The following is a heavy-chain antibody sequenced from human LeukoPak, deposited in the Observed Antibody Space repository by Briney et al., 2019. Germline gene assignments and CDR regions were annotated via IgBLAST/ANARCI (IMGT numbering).Heavy chain of an antibody. Sequence: SETLSLTCTVSGGSISSSSYYWGWIRQPPGKGLEWIGSIYYSGSTYYNPSLKSRVTISVDTSKNQFSLKLSSVTAADTAVYYCARSYDILTVYNWFDPWGQGTLVTVSS. CDR3: ARSYDILTVYNWFDP. CDR1: GGSISSSSYY. CDR2: IYYSGST. D-gene: IGHD3-9*01. V-gene: IGHV4-39*01. J-gene: IGHJ5*02.